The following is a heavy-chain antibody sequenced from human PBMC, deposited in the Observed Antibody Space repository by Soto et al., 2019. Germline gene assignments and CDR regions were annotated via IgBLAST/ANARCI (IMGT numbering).Heavy chain of an antibody. Sequence: QPRGKGMEWIGYIYYSGSTYYNPSLKSRVTISVDTSKNQFSLKLSSVTAADTAVYYCARDPASGGFDDWGQGTLVTVSS. CDR3: ARDPASGGFDD. CDR2: IYYSGST. V-gene: IGHV4-30-4*01. D-gene: IGHD2-15*01. J-gene: IGHJ4*02.